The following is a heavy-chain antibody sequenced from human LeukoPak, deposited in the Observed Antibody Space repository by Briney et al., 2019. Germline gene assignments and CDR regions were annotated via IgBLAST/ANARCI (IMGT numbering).Heavy chain of an antibody. CDR1: GFTFSSYA. D-gene: IGHD3-10*01. CDR3: ARDLSPVVRASPMGY. CDR2: IGAGGTFT. V-gene: IGHV3-23*01. J-gene: IGHJ4*02. Sequence: PGGSLRLSCTASGFTFSSYAMNWVRQAPGKGLEWVSGIGAGGTFTYYADSVKGRFTIFRDNSRNTLYLQMNSLRAEDTAVYYCARDLSPVVRASPMGYWGQGTPVTVSS.